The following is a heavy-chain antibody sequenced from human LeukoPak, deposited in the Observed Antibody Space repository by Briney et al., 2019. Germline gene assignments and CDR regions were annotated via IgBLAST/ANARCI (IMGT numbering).Heavy chain of an antibody. Sequence: GGSLRLSCAASGFTVSSNYMSWVRQAPGKGLEWVSVIYSGGSTYYADSVKGRFTISRDNSKNTLYLQMNSLRAEDTAVYYCAREHARRWSRFDYWGQGTLVTVSS. CDR1: GFTVSSNY. J-gene: IGHJ4*02. CDR2: IYSGGST. D-gene: IGHD4-23*01. V-gene: IGHV3-66*02. CDR3: AREHARRWSRFDY.